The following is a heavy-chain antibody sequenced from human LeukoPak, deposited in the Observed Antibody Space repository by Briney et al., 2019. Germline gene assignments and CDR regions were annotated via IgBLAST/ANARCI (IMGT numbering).Heavy chain of an antibody. J-gene: IGHJ2*01. D-gene: IGHD2-15*01. V-gene: IGHV1-2*02. Sequence: ASVKVSCKTSGYTFTDYYLHWVRQAPGQGLEWMGWISPNNGDTDYAQKFQGRVTMTRDTSITTAYMELSRLRSDDTALYYCARAHPIRSRGNSGAGYFDLRGRGTLVTVSS. CDR2: ISPNNGDT. CDR3: ARAHPIRSRGNSGAGYFDL. CDR1: GYTFTDYY.